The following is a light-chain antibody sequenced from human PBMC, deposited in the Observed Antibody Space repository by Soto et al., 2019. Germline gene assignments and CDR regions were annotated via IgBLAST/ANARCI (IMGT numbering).Light chain of an antibody. CDR1: QSISTW. V-gene: IGKV1-5*03. J-gene: IGKJ1*01. CDR2: KAS. Sequence: DIQMTQSPSTLSASVGDRVTITCRASQSISTWLAWYQQKPGKAPKLLIYKASNLESGVPSRFSGSGSGTEFILTLSGLQPDDFATYYCQQYNSYRWTFGQGTKVEIK. CDR3: QQYNSYRWT.